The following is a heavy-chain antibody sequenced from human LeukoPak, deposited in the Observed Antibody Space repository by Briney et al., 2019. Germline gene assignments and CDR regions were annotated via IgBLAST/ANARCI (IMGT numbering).Heavy chain of an antibody. Sequence: ASETLSLTCTVSGGSISSYYWSWIRQPPGKGLEWIGYIYYSGSTNYNPSLKSRVTISVDTSKNQFSLKLSSVTAADTAVYYCARGPLDCSGGSCYGSGWFDPWGQGTLVTVSS. V-gene: IGHV4-59*01. CDR1: GGSISSYY. J-gene: IGHJ5*02. CDR3: ARGPLDCSGGSCYGSGWFDP. CDR2: IYYSGST. D-gene: IGHD2-15*01.